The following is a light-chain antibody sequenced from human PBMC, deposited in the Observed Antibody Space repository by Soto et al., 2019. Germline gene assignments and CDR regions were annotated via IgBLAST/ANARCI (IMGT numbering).Light chain of an antibody. CDR2: EVS. V-gene: IGLV2-14*01. CDR3: TSYTSISTNYV. J-gene: IGLJ1*01. CDR1: SSDIGGYNY. Sequence: QSALTQPASVSGSPGQSITNSCTGTSSDIGGYNYVSWYQQHPGKAPKLMIYEVSNRPSGVSNRFSGSKSGNTASLTISGLQAEDEADYYCTSYTSISTNYVFGTGTKLTVL.